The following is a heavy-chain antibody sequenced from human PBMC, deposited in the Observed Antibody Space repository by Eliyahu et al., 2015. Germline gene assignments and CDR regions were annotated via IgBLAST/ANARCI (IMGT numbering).Heavy chain of an antibody. D-gene: IGHD6-19*01. J-gene: IGHJ4*02. CDR3: AREGFTSGWAPALDS. CDR2: IAYDGSK. V-gene: IGHV3-30*03. CDR1: GFPFSSYV. Sequence: QVQLGESGGGVVQSGRSLRXSCVASGFPFSSYVMHWVRQAPGEGLEWVAGIAYDGSKYYIDSVKGRFTVSRDDAKNTLFLQMDSLRDEDTAVYYCAREGFTSGWAPALDSWGQGTLVTVSS.